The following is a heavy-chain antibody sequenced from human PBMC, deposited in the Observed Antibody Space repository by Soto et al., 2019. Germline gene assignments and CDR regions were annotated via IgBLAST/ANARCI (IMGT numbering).Heavy chain of an antibody. CDR1: GFTFSSYA. D-gene: IGHD6-19*01. Sequence: EVQLLESGGGLVQPGGSLRLSCAASGFTFSSYAMSWVRQAPGKGLEWVSAISGSGGSTYYADSVKGRFTISRDNSKNTLDLQMNSLRAEDTAVYYCAKGGSSGWYYASDYWGQGTLVTVSS. V-gene: IGHV3-23*01. CDR2: ISGSGGST. CDR3: AKGGSSGWYYASDY. J-gene: IGHJ4*02.